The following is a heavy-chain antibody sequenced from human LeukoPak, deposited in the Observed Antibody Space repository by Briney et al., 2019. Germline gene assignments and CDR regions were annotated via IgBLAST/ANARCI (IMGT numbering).Heavy chain of an antibody. V-gene: IGHV4-4*02. Sequence: SETLSLTCVLSVGSDCTIIHSGGSVRLPPGKGLEWIREVSHSGSTNYNPSLKSRLTISVDKSKNQFSLNLISVTAADTAVYYCASDRRGDLRYPFLFYYWGQGTLATVSS. CDR1: VGSDCTIIHS. J-gene: IGHJ4*02. CDR3: ASDRRGDLRYPFLFYY. CDR2: VSHSGST. D-gene: IGHD4-17*01.